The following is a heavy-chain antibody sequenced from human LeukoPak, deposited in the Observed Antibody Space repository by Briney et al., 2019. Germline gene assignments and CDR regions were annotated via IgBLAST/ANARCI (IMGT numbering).Heavy chain of an antibody. CDR2: IYWNDDK. V-gene: IGHV2-5*01. D-gene: IGHD2-2*01. Sequence: ESGPTLVNPTQTLTLTCSFSGFSLTTSGVGVGWIRQPPGKALEWLALIYWNDDKRYSPSLKSRLTITKDTSKNQVVLIMSDVDPVDTATYYCAHKGITTSLDNWGQGTLVIVSS. CDR3: AHKGITTSLDN. J-gene: IGHJ4*02. CDR1: GFSLTTSGVG.